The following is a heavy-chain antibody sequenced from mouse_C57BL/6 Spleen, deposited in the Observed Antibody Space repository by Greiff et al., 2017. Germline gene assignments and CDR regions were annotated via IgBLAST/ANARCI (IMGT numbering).Heavy chain of an antibody. Sequence: VQLKESGPELVKPGASVKISCKASGYSFTGYYMNWVKQSPEKSLEWIGEINPRTGGTTYNPKFKAKATFTVAKSSSTAYMQLQTLTSEDSAVYYCARPIYYGNSFAYWGQGTLVTVSA. CDR2: INPRTGGT. V-gene: IGHV1-42*01. D-gene: IGHD2-1*01. CDR3: ARPIYYGNSFAY. J-gene: IGHJ3*01. CDR1: GYSFTGYY.